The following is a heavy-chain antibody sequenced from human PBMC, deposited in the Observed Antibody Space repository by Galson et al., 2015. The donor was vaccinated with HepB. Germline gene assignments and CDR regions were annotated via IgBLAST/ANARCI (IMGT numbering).Heavy chain of an antibody. D-gene: IGHD6-13*01. V-gene: IGHV1-69-2*01. Sequence: VKVSCKVSGYTFTDYYMHWVQQAPGKGLEWMGLVDPEDGETIYAEKFQGRVTITADTSTDTAYMELSSLRSEDTAVYYCATGITYGSSWYRWFDPWGQGTLVTVSS. CDR3: ATGITYGSSWYRWFDP. CDR2: VDPEDGET. J-gene: IGHJ5*02. CDR1: GYTFTDYY.